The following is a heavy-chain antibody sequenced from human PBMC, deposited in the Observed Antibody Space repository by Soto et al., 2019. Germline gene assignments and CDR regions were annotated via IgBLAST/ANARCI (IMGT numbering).Heavy chain of an antibody. D-gene: IGHD6-13*01. CDR1: GFTFSSHA. V-gene: IGHV3-30-3*01. J-gene: IGHJ3*02. CDR2: ISYDGSDK. CDR3: ARGDIAAAGTWDAFDI. Sequence: GGSLRLSCAASGFTFSSHAMHWVRQAPGRGLEWVAVISYDGSDKYYADSVKDRFTISRDKSKNTLYLQLNTLRPEDTAMYYCARGDIAAAGTWDAFDIWGQGTMVTVSS.